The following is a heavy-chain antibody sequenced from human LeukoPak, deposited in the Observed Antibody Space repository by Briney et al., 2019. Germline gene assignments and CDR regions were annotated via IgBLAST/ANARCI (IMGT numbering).Heavy chain of an antibody. Sequence: PETLSLTCTVSGGSISSYYWSWIRQPPGKGLEWIGYHSYSGSTNFSPSLKSRVTISVDTSKRQFSLKLSSVTAADTAVYYCAREGTAGTNLNWFDPWGQGTLVTVSS. CDR1: GGSISSYY. CDR2: HSYSGST. V-gene: IGHV4-59*01. J-gene: IGHJ5*02. D-gene: IGHD1-1*01. CDR3: AREGTAGTNLNWFDP.